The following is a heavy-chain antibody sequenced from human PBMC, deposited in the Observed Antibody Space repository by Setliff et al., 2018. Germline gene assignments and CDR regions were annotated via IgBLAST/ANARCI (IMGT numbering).Heavy chain of an antibody. CDR2: IYYGGSA. CDR3: ARILGYCSGGSCYVPY. D-gene: IGHD2-15*01. V-gene: IGHV4-39*07. J-gene: IGHJ4*02. Sequence: SETLSLTCTVSGGSISSRSYYWGWIRQPPGKGLEWIGNIYYGGSAYYNPSLKSRVTISVDTSKNQFSLKLSSVTAADTAMYYCARILGYCSGGSCYVPYWGQGTLVTVSS. CDR1: GGSISSRSYY.